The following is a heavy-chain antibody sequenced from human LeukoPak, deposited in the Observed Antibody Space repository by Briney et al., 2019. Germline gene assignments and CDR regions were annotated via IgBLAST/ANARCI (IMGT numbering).Heavy chain of an antibody. Sequence: PSETLSLTCAVYGGSFSGYYWSWNRQPPGKGLEWIGEINHSGSTNYNPSLKSRVTISVDTSKNQFSLKLSSVTAADTAVYYCARGGLPLGYCSSTSCYAVHWFDPWGQGTLVTVSS. V-gene: IGHV4-34*01. J-gene: IGHJ5*02. CDR2: INHSGST. CDR1: GGSFSGYY. CDR3: ARGGLPLGYCSSTSCYAVHWFDP. D-gene: IGHD2-2*01.